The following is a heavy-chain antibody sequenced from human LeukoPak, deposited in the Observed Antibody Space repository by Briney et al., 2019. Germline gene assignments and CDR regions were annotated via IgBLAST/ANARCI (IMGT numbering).Heavy chain of an antibody. V-gene: IGHV3-30-3*01. CDR1: GFTFSSYA. CDR2: ISYDGSNK. D-gene: IGHD4-17*01. J-gene: IGHJ4*02. CDR3: AKDDDYGVTGGY. Sequence: TGGSLRLSCAASGFTFSSYAMHWVRQAPGKGLEWVAVISYDGSNKYYADSVKGRFTISRDNSKNTLYLQMNSLRAEDTAVYYCAKDDDYGVTGGYWGQGTLVTVSS.